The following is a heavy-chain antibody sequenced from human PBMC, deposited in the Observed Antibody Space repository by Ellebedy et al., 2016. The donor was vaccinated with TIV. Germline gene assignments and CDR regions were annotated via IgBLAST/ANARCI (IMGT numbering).Heavy chain of an antibody. D-gene: IGHD6-19*01. V-gene: IGHV3-74*01. J-gene: IGHJ5*02. CDR1: GLTFSSFW. CDR3: ARAHIAVAGSGWFNP. CDR2: VNSDDSTS. Sequence: GESLKISXATSGLTFSSFWMHWVRQAPGKGLEWVSHVNSDDSTSSYADSVKGRFTIFRDNAKNTLYLQMNSLRDEDTAVYYCARAHIAVAGSGWFNPWGQGTLVTVSS.